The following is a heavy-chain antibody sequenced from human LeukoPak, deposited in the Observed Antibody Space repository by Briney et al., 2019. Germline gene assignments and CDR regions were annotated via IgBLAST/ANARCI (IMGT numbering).Heavy chain of an antibody. CDR2: INSDGSGT. J-gene: IGHJ6*04. V-gene: IGHV3-74*01. CDR1: GFTFSNYW. Sequence: SGGSLRLSCAASGFTFSNYWMHWVRQAPGKGLMWVSRINSDGSGTTYADSVKGRFTISRDNAKNMLYLQMNSLRAEDTAVYYCAELGITMIGGVWGKGTTVTISS. CDR3: AELGITMIGGV. D-gene: IGHD3-10*02.